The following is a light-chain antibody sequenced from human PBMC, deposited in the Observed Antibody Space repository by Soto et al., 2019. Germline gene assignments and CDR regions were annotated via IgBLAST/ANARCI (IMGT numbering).Light chain of an antibody. J-gene: IGKJ3*01. CDR3: QQYNNWPFT. Sequence: EIVMTQSPATLSVSPGERATLSCRASQSIRSNLAWYQQKPGQAPRLLIYGASNRATGIPATFSGSGSGTEFTLTISSLQSEDFVVYYCQQYNNWPFTFGPGTKVDIK. V-gene: IGKV3-15*01. CDR2: GAS. CDR1: QSIRSN.